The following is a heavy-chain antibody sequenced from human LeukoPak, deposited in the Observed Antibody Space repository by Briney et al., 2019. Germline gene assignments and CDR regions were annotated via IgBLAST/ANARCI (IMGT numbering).Heavy chain of an antibody. CDR3: AKDINPYYYGSGRADY. CDR2: ISSSGSTI. D-gene: IGHD3-10*01. J-gene: IGHJ4*02. CDR1: GFTFSSYW. V-gene: IGHV3-48*04. Sequence: GGSLRLSCAASGFTFSSYWMHWVRQAPGKGLEWVSYISSSGSTIYYADSVKGRFTISRDNAKNSLYLQMNSLRAEDMALYYCAKDINPYYYGSGRADYWGQGTLVTVSS.